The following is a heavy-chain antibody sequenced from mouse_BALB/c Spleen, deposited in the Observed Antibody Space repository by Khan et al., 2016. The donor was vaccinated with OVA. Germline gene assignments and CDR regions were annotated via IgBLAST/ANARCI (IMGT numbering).Heavy chain of an antibody. CDR3: ARRPLSYFDY. CDR2: INTYTGDP. V-gene: IGHV9-3-1*01. J-gene: IGHJ2*01. Sequence: QIQLVQSGPELKKPGETVKISCKASGYTFTNYGMNWVRQAPGKGLKWMGWINTYTGDPTYADDFKGRFAFSLETSASTAYLQIHNLENEDTATYFCARRPLSYFDYWGQGTTLTVAS. CDR1: GYTFTNYG.